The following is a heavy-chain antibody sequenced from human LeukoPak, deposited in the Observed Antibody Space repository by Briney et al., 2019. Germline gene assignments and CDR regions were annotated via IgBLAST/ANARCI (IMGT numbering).Heavy chain of an antibody. D-gene: IGHD2-2*01. CDR1: GGTFSSYA. Sequence: SVKVSCKASGGTFSSYAISWVRQAPGQGLEWMGRIIPIFGTANYAQKFQGRVTITTDESTSTAYMELSSLRSEDTAVYYCARMYCSSTNCSRSRVVPPYFDYWGQGTLVTVSS. CDR3: ARMYCSSTNCSRSRVVPPYFDY. CDR2: IIPIFGTA. J-gene: IGHJ4*02. V-gene: IGHV1-69*05.